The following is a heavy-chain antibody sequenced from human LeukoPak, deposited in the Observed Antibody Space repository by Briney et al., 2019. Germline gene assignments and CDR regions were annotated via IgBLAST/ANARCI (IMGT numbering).Heavy chain of an antibody. V-gene: IGHV1-69*01. Sequence: ASVKVSCKASGGTFSSYAISWVRQAPGQGLEWMGGIIPIFGTANYAQKFQGRVTITADESTSTAYMELSSLRSEDTAVYYCASTFPWEKRDIRYGMDVWGQGTTVTVSS. CDR3: ASTFPWEKRDIRYGMDV. CDR2: IIPIFGTA. D-gene: IGHD1-26*01. J-gene: IGHJ6*02. CDR1: GGTFSSYA.